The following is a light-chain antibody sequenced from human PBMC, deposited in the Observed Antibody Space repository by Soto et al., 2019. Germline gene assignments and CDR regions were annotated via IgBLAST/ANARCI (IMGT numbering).Light chain of an antibody. Sequence: DIQMTQSPSTLSGSVGDRVTIXXRASQTISSWLAWYQQKPGKAPKXVIYKASTLKSGVPSRFSGSGSGTDFTLTISSLEPEDFAVYYCHQYKGWPRTFGQGTKVDIK. V-gene: IGKV1-5*03. CDR1: QTISSW. J-gene: IGKJ1*01. CDR2: KAS. CDR3: HQYKGWPRT.